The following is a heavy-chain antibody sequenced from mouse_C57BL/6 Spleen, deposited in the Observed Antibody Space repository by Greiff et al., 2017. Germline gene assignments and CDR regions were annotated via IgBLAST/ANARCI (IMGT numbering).Heavy chain of an antibody. CDR3: ARPSSDGFYAMDY. V-gene: IGHV1-55*01. D-gene: IGHD2-3*01. J-gene: IGHJ4*01. CDR1: GYTFTSYW. Sequence: QVQLQQPGAELVKPGASVKMSCKASGYTFTSYWITWVKQRPGQGLEWIGDIYPGSGSTNYNEKFKSKATLTVDTSYSTAYMQLSSLTSEDYAVDYCARPSSDGFYAMDYWGQGTSVTVSS. CDR2: IYPGSGST.